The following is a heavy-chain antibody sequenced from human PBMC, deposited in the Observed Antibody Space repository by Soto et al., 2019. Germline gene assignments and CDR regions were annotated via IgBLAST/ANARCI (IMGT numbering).Heavy chain of an antibody. J-gene: IGHJ5*02. CDR2: IYYSGST. CDR1: GGSISSSSYY. CDR3: ARGRNWFDP. Sequence: SETLSLTCTVSGGSISSSSYYWGWIRKPPGKGLEWIGSIYYSGSTYYNPSLKSRVTISVDTSKNQFSLKLSSVTAADTAVYYCARGRNWFDPCGQGTLVTVSS. V-gene: IGHV4-39*01.